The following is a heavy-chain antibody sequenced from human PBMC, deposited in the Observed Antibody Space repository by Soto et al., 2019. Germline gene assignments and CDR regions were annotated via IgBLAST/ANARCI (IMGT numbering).Heavy chain of an antibody. V-gene: IGHV3-23*01. J-gene: IGHJ4*02. CDR2: ISGVDDT. CDR1: GFTFANYG. CDR3: VLHCSDGNCDLPTSDY. Sequence: PGGSLRLSCAASGFTFANYGMTWVRQAPGRGLEWVSTISGVDDTYYADSVKGRFAISRDNSKKTLFLQMNGLRAEDTAVYYCVLHCSDGNCDLPTSDYWGQGTLVTVSS. D-gene: IGHD1-1*01.